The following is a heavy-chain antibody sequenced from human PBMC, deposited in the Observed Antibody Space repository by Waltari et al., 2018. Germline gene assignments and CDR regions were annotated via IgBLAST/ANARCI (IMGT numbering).Heavy chain of an antibody. Sequence: QLQLQESGPGLVKPSETLSLTYTVSGGSISSNSYYWGWIRQPPGKGLEWIGTVYYSGNTYYNPSLKSRVTISVDTSKNQFFLKLSSVTAADTAVYYCARHRRWQVGNSWGQGTLVTVSS. D-gene: IGHD6-19*01. CDR1: GGSISSNSYY. J-gene: IGHJ4*02. CDR2: VYYSGNT. CDR3: ARHRRWQVGNS. V-gene: IGHV4-39*01.